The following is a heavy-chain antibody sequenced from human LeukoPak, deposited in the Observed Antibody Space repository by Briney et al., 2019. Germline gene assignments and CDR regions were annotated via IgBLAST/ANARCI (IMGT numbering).Heavy chain of an antibody. CDR1: GGSISSYY. CDR3: ARQLRGEAVAGHLQPFDY. Sequence: SETLSLTCTLSGGSISSYYWNWIRQPPGKGLERNGYIYYSGSTNYNPSLKSRVTISVDTSKNQFSLKLSSVTAADTAVYFCARQLRGEAVAGHLQPFDYWGQGTLVTVSS. V-gene: IGHV4-59*08. CDR2: IYYSGST. D-gene: IGHD6-19*01. J-gene: IGHJ4*02.